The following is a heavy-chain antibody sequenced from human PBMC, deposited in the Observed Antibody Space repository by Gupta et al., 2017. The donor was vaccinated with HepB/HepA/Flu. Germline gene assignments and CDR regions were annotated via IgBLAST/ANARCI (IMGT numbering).Heavy chain of an antibody. Sequence: EMPLAACGGGLVQPGGSLRLSCAASGFTVSSYWRHWGRQAPGKGLVWVSRMNQHGSVINYADPVKGRFTISRDNTKNALDLQMNRLRAGDMAIYFGSRDTFGRYDYWGQGTLVTVSS. CDR2: MNQHGSVI. J-gene: IGHJ4*02. CDR3: SRDTFGRYDY. D-gene: IGHD3-10*01. CDR1: GFTVSSYW. V-gene: IGHV3-74*01.